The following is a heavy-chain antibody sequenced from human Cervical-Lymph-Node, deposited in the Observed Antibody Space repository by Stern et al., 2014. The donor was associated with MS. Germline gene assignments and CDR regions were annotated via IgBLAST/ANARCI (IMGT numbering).Heavy chain of an antibody. CDR2: IFYSGNT. J-gene: IGHJ4*02. Sequence: LQLQESGAGLVKPSETLSLPCTVSGGSISSFFWNWIRQPPGKGLEWIGYIFYSGNTNYNPSLKSRVTISVDTSKNQFSLKVSSVTAADTAVYYCARGRRFTMVRGLHFDSWGQGALVTVSS. V-gene: IGHV4-59*01. D-gene: IGHD3-10*01. CDR1: GGSISSFF. CDR3: ARGRRFTMVRGLHFDS.